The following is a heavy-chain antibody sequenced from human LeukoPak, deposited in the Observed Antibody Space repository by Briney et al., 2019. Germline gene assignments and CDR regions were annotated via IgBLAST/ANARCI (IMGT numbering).Heavy chain of an antibody. Sequence: GGSLRLSCAASGFTFSSFAMSWVRQAPGKGLEWVSAIGSGGVDTYYADSVKGRFTISRDNSKNTLYLQMNSLRAEDTAVYYCAKRGESCSSTNCLKYYFDYWGQGTLVTVSS. CDR2: IGSGGVDT. J-gene: IGHJ4*02. CDR1: GFTFSSFA. V-gene: IGHV3-23*01. D-gene: IGHD2-2*01. CDR3: AKRGESCSSTNCLKYYFDY.